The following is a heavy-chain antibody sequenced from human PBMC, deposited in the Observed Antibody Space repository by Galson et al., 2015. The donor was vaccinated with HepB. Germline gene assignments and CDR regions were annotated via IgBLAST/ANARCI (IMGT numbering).Heavy chain of an antibody. D-gene: IGHD3-10*01. CDR2: ISYDGSNE. CDR1: GFTFSSYG. V-gene: IGHV3-30*18. CDR3: AKPITMVRGVIGDDAFDI. Sequence: SLRLSCAASGFTFSSYGMHWVRQAPGKGLEWVAAISYDGSNEYYADSVKGRFTISRDNSKNTLYLQMNSLRAEDTAVYYCAKPITMVRGVIGDDAFDIWGQGTMVTVSS. J-gene: IGHJ3*02.